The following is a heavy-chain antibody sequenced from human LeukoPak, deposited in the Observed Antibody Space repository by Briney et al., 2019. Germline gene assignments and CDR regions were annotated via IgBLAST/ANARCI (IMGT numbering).Heavy chain of an antibody. CDR1: GASISGSGYY. Sequence: NPSETLSLTCAVPGASISGSGYYWGWIRQPPWKGLEWIGEINHSGSTNYNPSLKSRVTISVDTSKNQFSLKLSSVTAADTAVYYCARLFSGWSNTAMVKGFYYYYYMDVWGKGTTVTISS. J-gene: IGHJ6*03. CDR3: ARLFSGWSNTAMVKGFYYYYYMDV. D-gene: IGHD5-18*01. CDR2: INHSGST. V-gene: IGHV4-39*07.